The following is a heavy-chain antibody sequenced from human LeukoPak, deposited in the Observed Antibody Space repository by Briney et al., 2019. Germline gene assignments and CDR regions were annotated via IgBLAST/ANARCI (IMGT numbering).Heavy chain of an antibody. Sequence: SETLSLTCAVYGGSFSGYYWSWIRQPPGKGLEWIGEINHSGSTNYNPSLKSRVTISVDTSKNQFSLKLSSVTAADTAVYYCASEYNDSSGYYLDYWGQGTLVTVSS. CDR2: INHSGST. V-gene: IGHV4-34*01. CDR3: ASEYNDSSGYYLDY. D-gene: IGHD3-22*01. J-gene: IGHJ4*02. CDR1: GGSFSGYY.